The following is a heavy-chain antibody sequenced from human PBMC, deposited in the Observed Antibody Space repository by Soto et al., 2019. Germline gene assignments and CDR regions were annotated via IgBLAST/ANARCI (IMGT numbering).Heavy chain of an antibody. V-gene: IGHV4-59*01. D-gene: IGHD1-20*01. Sequence: QVQLQESGPGLVKPSETLSLTCTVSGGSISSYYWSWIRQPPGQGLEWIGYIYYSGVTNYNPSLKSRVTISVDTSKYQCSLKLSAVTAADTAVYYCARRYGRNFDYWGQGTLVTVSS. CDR2: IYYSGVT. CDR1: GGSISSYY. CDR3: ARRYGRNFDY. J-gene: IGHJ4*02.